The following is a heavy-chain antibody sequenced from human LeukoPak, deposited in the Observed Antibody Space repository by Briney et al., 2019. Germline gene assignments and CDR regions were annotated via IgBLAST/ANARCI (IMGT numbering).Heavy chain of an antibody. CDR3: ARAGYYDSSSELRVDY. CDR1: GGTFSSYA. J-gene: IGHJ4*02. D-gene: IGHD3-22*01. CDR2: IIPIFGTA. V-gene: IGHV1-69*06. Sequence: AVKVSCKASGGTFSSYAISWVRQAPGQGLEWMGRIIPIFGTANYAQKFQGRVTITADKSTSTAYMELSSLRSEDTAVYYCARAGYYDSSSELRVDYWGQGTLVTVSS.